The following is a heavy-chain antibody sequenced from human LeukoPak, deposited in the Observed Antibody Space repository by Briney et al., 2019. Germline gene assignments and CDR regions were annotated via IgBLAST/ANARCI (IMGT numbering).Heavy chain of an antibody. V-gene: IGHV4-34*01. CDR3: ARRPGIAAAVGHYFDY. J-gene: IGHJ4*02. Sequence: NSSETLSLTCAVYGGSFSGYYWSWIRQPPGKGLEWIGEINHSGSTNYNPSLKSRVTISVDTSKNQSSLKLSSVTAADTAVYYCARRPGIAAAVGHYFDYWGQGTLVTVSS. CDR1: GGSFSGYY. CDR2: INHSGST. D-gene: IGHD6-13*01.